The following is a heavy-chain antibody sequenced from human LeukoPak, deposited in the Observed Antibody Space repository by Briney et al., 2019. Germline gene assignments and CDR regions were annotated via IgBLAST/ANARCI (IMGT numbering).Heavy chain of an antibody. J-gene: IGHJ6*02. CDR2: IYHSGST. CDR1: GGSISSSNW. D-gene: IGHD1-26*01. V-gene: IGHV4-4*02. Sequence: PSGTLSLTCAVSGGSISSSNWWSWVRQPPGKGLEWIGEIYHSGSTNYNPSLKSRVTISVDTSKNQFSLKLSSVTAADTAVYYCARGLVGATYYYYYGMDVWGQGTTVTVSS. CDR3: ARGLVGATYYYYYGMDV.